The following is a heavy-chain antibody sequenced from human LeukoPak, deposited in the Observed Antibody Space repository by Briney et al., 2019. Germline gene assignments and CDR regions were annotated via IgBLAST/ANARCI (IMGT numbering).Heavy chain of an antibody. Sequence: GGPLRLSCSASGLTFRSYAIHWSRNLPAKGLEGWAVISYDGSNKDYADSVKGRLTISRDNSKNTLYLQMNSLRGEDTAVYYCARSQGSSWYGIDYWGQGTLVTVSS. D-gene: IGHD6-13*01. CDR1: GLTFRSYA. CDR2: ISYDGSNK. V-gene: IGHV3-30-3*01. CDR3: ARSQGSSWYGIDY. J-gene: IGHJ4*02.